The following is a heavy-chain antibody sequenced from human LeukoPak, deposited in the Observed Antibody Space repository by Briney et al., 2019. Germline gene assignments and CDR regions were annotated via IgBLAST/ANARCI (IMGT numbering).Heavy chain of an antibody. V-gene: IGHV4-39*01. CDR3: ARRVRGGDAFDI. D-gene: IGHD3-16*01. CDR2: MYYSGNT. J-gene: IGHJ3*02. Sequence: SETLSLTCTVSGGSISSSNYYWGWIRQPPGKGLEWIGSMYYSGNTDYNPSLKSRVTISVDTSKNQFSLKVNSVTAADTAVYYCARRVRGGDAFDIWGQGTMVTVSS. CDR1: GGSISSSNYY.